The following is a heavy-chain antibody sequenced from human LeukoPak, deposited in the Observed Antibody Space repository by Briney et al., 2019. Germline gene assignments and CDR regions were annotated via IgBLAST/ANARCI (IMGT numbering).Heavy chain of an antibody. CDR3: ATKTLQNWGIDAFDI. Sequence: GGSLRLSCAASGFTFSSYAMSWVRQAPGKGLEWVSAISGSGGSTYYADSVKGRFTISRDNSKNTLYLQMNSLRAEDTAVYYCATKTLQNWGIDAFDIWGQGTMVTVSS. CDR2: ISGSGGST. V-gene: IGHV3-23*01. D-gene: IGHD7-27*01. J-gene: IGHJ3*02. CDR1: GFTFSSYA.